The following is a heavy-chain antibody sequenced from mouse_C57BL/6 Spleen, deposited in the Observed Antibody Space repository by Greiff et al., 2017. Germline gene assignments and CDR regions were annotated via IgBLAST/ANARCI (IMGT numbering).Heavy chain of an antibody. J-gene: IGHJ4*01. CDR3: ARGRLGDYCAMDY. CDR2: IYPGDGAT. V-gene: IGHV1-80*01. CDR1: GYAFSSYW. Sequence: QVQLKESGAELVKPGASVKISCKASGYAFSSYWMNWVKQRPGKGLEWIGQIYPGDGATNYNGKFKGKATLTADKSSSTAYMQLSSLTSEDSAVYFCARGRLGDYCAMDYWGQGTSVTVSS.